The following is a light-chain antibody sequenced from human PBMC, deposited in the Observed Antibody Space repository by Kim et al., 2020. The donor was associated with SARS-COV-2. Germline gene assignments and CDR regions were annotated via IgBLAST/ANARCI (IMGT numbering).Light chain of an antibody. V-gene: IGLV3-19*01. CDR2: GKN. J-gene: IGLJ2*01. CDR1: SLRSSY. Sequence: SSELTQDPAVSVALGQTVRITCQGDSLRSSYASWYQQKPGQAPILVIYGKNYRPSGIPDRFSGSSSGNTASLTITGAQAEDEADYYCNSRDSSGDHRFGGGTQLTVL. CDR3: NSRDSSGDHR.